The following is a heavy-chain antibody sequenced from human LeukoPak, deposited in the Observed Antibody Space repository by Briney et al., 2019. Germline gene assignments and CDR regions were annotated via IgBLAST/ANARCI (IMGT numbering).Heavy chain of an antibody. V-gene: IGHV3-7*01. CDR3: AKFMSSSARPFDY. CDR1: GFTFRSHW. D-gene: IGHD6-6*01. CDR2: IHQYGGEK. Sequence: GGSLRLSCEGSGFTFRSHWMSWVRQAPGNGLEWVANIHQYGGEKYYVDSVRGRFSISRDNAKNSLYLEMNSLRAEDTALYYCAKFMSSSARPFDYWGQGTLVTVSS. J-gene: IGHJ4*02.